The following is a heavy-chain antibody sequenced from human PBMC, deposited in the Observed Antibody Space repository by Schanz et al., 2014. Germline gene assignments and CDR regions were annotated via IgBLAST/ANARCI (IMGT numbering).Heavy chain of an antibody. CDR3: AKYRGYYRVSGSYRELEY. Sequence: EVKLLESGGTLVRPGGSLRLSCAASGFTFSTYAMAWVRQAPGKGLEWVSSISGTGGDDTYYADSVKGRFTISRDNSKNTLYLQMNSLRPEDTAVYYCAKYRGYYRVSGSYRELEYWGQGTLVTVSS. CDR2: ISGTGGDDT. D-gene: IGHD3-10*01. V-gene: IGHV3-23*01. CDR1: GFTFSTYA. J-gene: IGHJ4*02.